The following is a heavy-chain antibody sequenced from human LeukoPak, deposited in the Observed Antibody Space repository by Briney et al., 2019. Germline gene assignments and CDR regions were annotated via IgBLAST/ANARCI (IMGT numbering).Heavy chain of an antibody. J-gene: IGHJ4*02. V-gene: IGHV3-30*01. CDR1: GFPFGRHA. CDR2: IPPDGTLK. D-gene: IGHD1-1*01. Sequence: PGGSLRLSCAASGFPFGRHAIHWLRQAPGKGLEWVAVIPPDGTLKYYGDSVQGRFTISRDNSKNTLYLEMNSLRPEDAAVYYCARDSGGLTTLDVFDNWGQGTLVAVSS. CDR3: ARDSGGLTTLDVFDN.